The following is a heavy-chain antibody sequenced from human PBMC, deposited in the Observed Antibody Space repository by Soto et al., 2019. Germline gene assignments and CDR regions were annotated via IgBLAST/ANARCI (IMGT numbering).Heavy chain of an antibody. D-gene: IGHD3-22*01. CDR3: ARVSVQYYYDSSGFIYFDY. CDR2: ISSSSSYI. J-gene: IGHJ4*02. V-gene: IGHV3-21*01. CDR1: GFTFSSYS. Sequence: EVQLVESGGGLVKPGGSLRLSCAASGFTFSSYSMNWVRQAPGKGLEWVSSISSSSSYIYYADSVKGRFTISRDNAKNSLYLQMNSLRAEDTAVYYCARVSVQYYYDSSGFIYFDYWGQGTLVTVSS.